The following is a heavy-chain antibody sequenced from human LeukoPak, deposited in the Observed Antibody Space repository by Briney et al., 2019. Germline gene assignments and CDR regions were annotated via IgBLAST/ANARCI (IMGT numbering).Heavy chain of an antibody. D-gene: IGHD3-10*01. Sequence: PSQTLSLTCTVSGGSISSGSYYWSWIRQPAGKGLEWIGRIYTSGSTNYNPSLKSRVTISVDTSKNQFSLKLSSVTAADTAVYYCARATMGNYYYYYYYMDVWGKGTTVTVSS. CDR1: GGSISSGSYY. J-gene: IGHJ6*03. V-gene: IGHV4-61*02. CDR2: IYTSGST. CDR3: ARATMGNYYYYYYYMDV.